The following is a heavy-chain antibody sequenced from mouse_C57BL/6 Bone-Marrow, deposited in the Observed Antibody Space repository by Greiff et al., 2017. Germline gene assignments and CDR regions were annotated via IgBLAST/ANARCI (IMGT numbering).Heavy chain of an antibody. J-gene: IGHJ4*01. CDR3: ARRPFTTVVEYYAMDY. CDR1: GYTFTGYW. Sequence: VQLQQSGAELMKPGASVKLSCKATGYTFTGYWIEWVKQRPGHGLEWIGEILPGSGSTNYNEKFKGKATFTADTSSNTAYMQLSSLTTEDSAIYYCARRPFTTVVEYYAMDYWGQGTSVTVSS. CDR2: ILPGSGST. V-gene: IGHV1-9*01. D-gene: IGHD1-1*01.